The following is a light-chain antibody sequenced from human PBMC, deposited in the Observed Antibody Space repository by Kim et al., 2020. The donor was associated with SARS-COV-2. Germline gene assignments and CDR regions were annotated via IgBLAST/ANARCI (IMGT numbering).Light chain of an antibody. Sequence: SSAVGRGTITSRSSQSIISWLAWYQQKPVEAPNHLIYKASRLESGVPSRFSGSGSRTEFTLTISGLQPDDFATYYCQQYDHYPWTFGQGTKVDIK. CDR2: KAS. J-gene: IGKJ1*01. CDR3: QQYDHYPWT. CDR1: QSIISW. V-gene: IGKV1-5*03.